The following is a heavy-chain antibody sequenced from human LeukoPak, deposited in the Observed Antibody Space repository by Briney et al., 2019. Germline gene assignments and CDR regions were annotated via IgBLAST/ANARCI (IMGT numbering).Heavy chain of an antibody. V-gene: IGHV3-23*01. Sequence: GGSLRLSCAASGFTFSNYAMSWVRQAPGKGLEWVSVISGSGGSTYYADSVKGRITISRDNPKNTLYLQMNSLRAEDTAVYYCAKAGGWFGELLQTSPDNWFDPWGQGTLVTVSS. J-gene: IGHJ5*02. D-gene: IGHD3-10*01. CDR3: AKAGGWFGELLQTSPDNWFDP. CDR2: ISGSGGST. CDR1: GFTFSNYA.